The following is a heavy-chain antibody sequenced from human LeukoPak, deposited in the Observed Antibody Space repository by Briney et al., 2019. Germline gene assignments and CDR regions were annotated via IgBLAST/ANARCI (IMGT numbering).Heavy chain of an antibody. D-gene: IGHD2-2*01. J-gene: IGHJ4*02. V-gene: IGHV3-48*04. Sequence: GGSLRLSCAASGFTFSSYSMNWVRQAPGKGLEWVSYISSSGSTIYYADSVKGRFTISRDNAKNSLYLQMNSLRAEDTAVYYCAKDTVVPAAPLDYWGQGTLVTVSS. CDR2: ISSSGSTI. CDR3: AKDTVVPAAPLDY. CDR1: GFTFSSYS.